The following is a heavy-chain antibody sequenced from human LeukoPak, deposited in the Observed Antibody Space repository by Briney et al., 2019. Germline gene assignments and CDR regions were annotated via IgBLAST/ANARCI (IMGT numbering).Heavy chain of an antibody. J-gene: IGHJ2*01. V-gene: IGHV3-66*01. Sequence: GGSLRLSCAASGVTVSRNYMSWVRQAPGKGLEWVSVIYSGGSTYYADSVKGRFTISRDNSKNTLYLQMNSLRAEDTAVYYCARDLTLFNHRYGFYWYFDLWGRGTLVTVSS. CDR2: IYSGGST. CDR3: ARDLTLFNHRYGFYWYFDL. CDR1: GVTVSRNY. D-gene: IGHD5-18*01.